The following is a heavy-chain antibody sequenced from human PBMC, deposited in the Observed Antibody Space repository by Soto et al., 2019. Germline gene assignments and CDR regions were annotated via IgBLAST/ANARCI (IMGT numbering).Heavy chain of an antibody. J-gene: IGHJ3*02. CDR1: GFTFSSHW. CDR2: INTDGGIT. D-gene: IGHD2-2*01. Sequence: EVQLVESGGDLVQPGGSLSLSCAASGFTFSSHWMHWVRRVPGKGLVWVSHINTDGGITGYADSVKGRFTISRDNAKNTLYLQMHGLRVEDTSVYYCTREAGYCSRTSCYRRAFDSWGQGTMVTVSS. CDR3: TREAGYCSRTSCYRRAFDS. V-gene: IGHV3-74*01.